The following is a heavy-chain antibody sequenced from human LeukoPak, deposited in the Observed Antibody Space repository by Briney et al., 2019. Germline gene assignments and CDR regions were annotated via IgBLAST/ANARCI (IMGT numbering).Heavy chain of an antibody. D-gene: IGHD1-26*01. CDR1: GFTFSSYG. V-gene: IGHV3-30*02. CDR3: ARDFRGSYDY. CDR2: IRYDGSNK. J-gene: IGHJ4*02. Sequence: GGSLRLSCAASGFTFSSYGMHWVRQAPGKGLEWVAFIRYDGSNKYYADSVKGRFTISRDNSKNTLYLQMGSLRAEDMAVYYCARDFRGSYDYWGQGTLVTVSS.